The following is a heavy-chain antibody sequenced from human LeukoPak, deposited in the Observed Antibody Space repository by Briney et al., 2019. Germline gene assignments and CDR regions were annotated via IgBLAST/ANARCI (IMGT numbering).Heavy chain of an antibody. V-gene: IGHV3-15*01. CDR3: TTDPRD. Sequence: GGSLRLSCAVSGYTFVNAYLNWVRQAPGKGLEWIARIKSKTNGGTIDYTAPVKGRFTISRDDSKKTLYLQMDSLKTEDTAVYYCTTDPRDWGQGTLVTVSS. J-gene: IGHJ4*02. CDR2: IKSKTNGGTI. CDR1: GYTFVNAY.